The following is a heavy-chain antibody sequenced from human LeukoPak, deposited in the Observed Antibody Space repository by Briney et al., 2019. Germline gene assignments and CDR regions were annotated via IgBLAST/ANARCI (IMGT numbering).Heavy chain of an antibody. CDR1: GGSFSGYY. V-gene: IGHV4-34*01. D-gene: IGHD2-2*01. J-gene: IGHJ4*02. CDR2: INHSGST. Sequence: SETLSLTCAVYGGSFSGYYWSWIRQPPGKGLEWIGEINHSGSTNYNPSLKSRVTISVDTSNNQFSLRLGSVNAADTAVYYCASVYCSRTSCIDYWGQGTLVTVSS. CDR3: ASVYCSRTSCIDY.